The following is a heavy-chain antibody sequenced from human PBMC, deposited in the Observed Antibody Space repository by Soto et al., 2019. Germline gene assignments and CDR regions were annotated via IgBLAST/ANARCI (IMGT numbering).Heavy chain of an antibody. Sequence: SETLSLTCTVSGGSISSGGYSWSWIRQHPGKGLEWIGYIYYSGSTYYKPSLKSRVTISVNTSKNQFSLKLSSVTAADTAVYYCARTPDHWGQGTLVTVSS. D-gene: IGHD2-15*01. CDR3: ARTPDH. V-gene: IGHV4-31*03. J-gene: IGHJ4*02. CDR2: IYYSGST. CDR1: GGSISSGGYS.